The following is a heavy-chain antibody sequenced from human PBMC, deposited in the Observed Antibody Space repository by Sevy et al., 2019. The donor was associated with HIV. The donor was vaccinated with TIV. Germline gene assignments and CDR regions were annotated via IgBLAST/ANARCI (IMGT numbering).Heavy chain of an antibody. D-gene: IGHD2-2*02. CDR2: ITGSGGST. CDR3: AKVGYCSSTSCYSIYYGMAV. Sequence: GGSLRLSCAASGFTFSRNAMSWVRQAPGKGLEWASGITGSGGSTYYADSVKGRFTISRDNSKNTLYLQMNSLRVEDTAVYYCAKVGYCSSTSCYSIYYGMAVWGQGTTVTVSS. J-gene: IGHJ6*02. V-gene: IGHV3-23*01. CDR1: GFTFSRNA.